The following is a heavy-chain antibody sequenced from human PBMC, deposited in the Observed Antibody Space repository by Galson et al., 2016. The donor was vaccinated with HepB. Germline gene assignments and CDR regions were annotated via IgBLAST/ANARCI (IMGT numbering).Heavy chain of an antibody. CDR1: GFILRDHY. CDR3: VRSYYYEAGSVVDFDI. CDR2: SRNKARSYTT. Sequence: SLRLSCAASGFILRDHYMEWVRQAPGKGLEWVARSRNKARSYTTDYAASVKGRFAISRDDSKKTVYLQMSSLKTEDTAVYYCVRSYYYEAGSVVDFDIWGQGTMVTVSS. D-gene: IGHD3-10*01. V-gene: IGHV3-72*01. J-gene: IGHJ3*02.